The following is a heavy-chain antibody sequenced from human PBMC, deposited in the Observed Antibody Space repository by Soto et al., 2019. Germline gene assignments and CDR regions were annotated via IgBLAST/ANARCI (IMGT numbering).Heavy chain of an antibody. CDR1: GGSISSYY. V-gene: IGHV4-4*07. Sequence: QVQLQESGPGLVKPSETLSLTCTVSGGSISSYYWSWIRQPAGKGLEWIGRIYTSWSTNYNPSLKSRVTMSVDTSKNQFSLKLSSVTAADTAVYYCARDREAVAGTDYCMDVWGQGTTVTVSS. CDR3: ARDREAVAGTDYCMDV. D-gene: IGHD6-19*01. CDR2: IYTSWST. J-gene: IGHJ6*02.